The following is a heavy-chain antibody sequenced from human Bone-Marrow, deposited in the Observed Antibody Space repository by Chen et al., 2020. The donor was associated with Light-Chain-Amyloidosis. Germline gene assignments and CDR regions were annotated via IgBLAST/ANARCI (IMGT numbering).Heavy chain of an antibody. Sequence: GSISSSSYYWGWIRQPPGKGLEWIGSIYYSGSTYYNPSLKSRVTISVDTSKNQFSLKLSSVTAADTAVYYCARHFRELQFYYYYGMDVWGQGTTVTVSS. J-gene: IGHJ6*02. D-gene: IGHD1-7*01. V-gene: IGHV4-39*01. CDR3: ARHFRELQFYYYYGMDV. CDR1: GSISSSSYY. CDR2: IYYSGST.